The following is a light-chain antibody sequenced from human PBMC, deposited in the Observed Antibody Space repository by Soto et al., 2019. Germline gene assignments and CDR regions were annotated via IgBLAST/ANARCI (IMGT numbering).Light chain of an antibody. J-gene: IGKJ1*01. Sequence: EVVLTPSPATLSVSPVERATLSCRASQSVSSSYLAWYQQKRGQAPSLLMYGASRRATGIPERFSGSGSGTDFTLTISRLEPEDFAVYYCQQYGSSPRTFGQGTKVDIK. V-gene: IGKV3-20*01. CDR1: QSVSSSY. CDR3: QQYGSSPRT. CDR2: GAS.